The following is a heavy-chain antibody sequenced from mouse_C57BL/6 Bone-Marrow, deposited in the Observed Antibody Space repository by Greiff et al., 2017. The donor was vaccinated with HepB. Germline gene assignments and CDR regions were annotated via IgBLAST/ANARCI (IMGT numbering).Heavy chain of an antibody. CDR3: ASPWFAY. V-gene: IGHV5-4*01. CDR2: ISDGGSYT. Sequence: EVQVVESGGGLVKPGGSLKLSCAASGFTFSSYAMSWVRQTPEKRLEWVATISDGGSYTYYPDNVKGRFTISRDNAKNNLYLQMSHLKSEDTAMYYCASPWFAYWGQGTLVTVSA. CDR1: GFTFSSYA. J-gene: IGHJ3*01.